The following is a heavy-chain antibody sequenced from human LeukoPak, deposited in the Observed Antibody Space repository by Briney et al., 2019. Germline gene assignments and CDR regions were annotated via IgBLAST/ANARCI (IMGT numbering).Heavy chain of an antibody. CDR1: GGSISSGSYY. Sequence: SETLSLTCTVSGGSISSGSYYWSWIRQPAGKGLEWIGRIYTSGSTNYNPSLKSRVTISVDTSKNQFSLKLSSVTAADTAVYYCASAYGSSGYAMLDAFDIWGQGTMVTVSS. CDR3: ASAYGSSGYAMLDAFDI. V-gene: IGHV4-61*02. CDR2: IYTSGST. D-gene: IGHD3-22*01. J-gene: IGHJ3*02.